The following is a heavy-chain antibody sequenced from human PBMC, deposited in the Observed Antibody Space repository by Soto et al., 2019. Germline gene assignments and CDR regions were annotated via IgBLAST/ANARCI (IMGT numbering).Heavy chain of an antibody. Sequence: VQLLESGGGLVQPGGSLRLSCAASGFTFSSYAMSWVRQAPGKGLEWVSAISGSGGSTYYADSVKGRFTISRDNSKNTLYLQMNSLRAEDTAVYYCAKDLEDCSGGSCYPPYGMDVWGQGTTVTVSS. CDR2: ISGSGGST. D-gene: IGHD2-15*01. J-gene: IGHJ6*02. CDR1: GFTFSSYA. CDR3: AKDLEDCSGGSCYPPYGMDV. V-gene: IGHV3-23*01.